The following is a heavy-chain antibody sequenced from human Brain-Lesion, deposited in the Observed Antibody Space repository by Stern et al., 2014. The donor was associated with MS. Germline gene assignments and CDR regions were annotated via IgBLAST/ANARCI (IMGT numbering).Heavy chain of an antibody. V-gene: IGHV4-61*02. Sequence: VHLVESGPGLVKPSQTLSLSCTVSGGSISSGGYYWSWIRQPAGKGLEWIGRIFNSGSTSYNPSLKSRVPISIDTSKTQFSLRLTSMTAADTAVYYCARGRVVPGFQYYATDVWGQGTTVIVSS. D-gene: IGHD2-2*01. J-gene: IGHJ6*02. CDR3: ARGRVVPGFQYYATDV. CDR2: IFNSGST. CDR1: GGSISSGGYY.